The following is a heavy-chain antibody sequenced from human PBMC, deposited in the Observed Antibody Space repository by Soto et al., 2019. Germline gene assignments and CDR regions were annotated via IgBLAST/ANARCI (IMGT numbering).Heavy chain of an antibody. CDR2: IYWDDDK. Sequence: GTGPTLVNPTQTLTLTCTFSGFSLSTSGVGVGWIRQPPGKALEWLALIYWDDDKRYSPSLKTRLTITKDTSKNQVVLTMTNMDPVDTATYYCAHAYGGTSWPNDAFDVWGQGTVVTVSS. J-gene: IGHJ3*01. CDR1: GFSLSTSGVG. CDR3: AHAYGGTSWPNDAFDV. V-gene: IGHV2-5*02. D-gene: IGHD2-21*01.